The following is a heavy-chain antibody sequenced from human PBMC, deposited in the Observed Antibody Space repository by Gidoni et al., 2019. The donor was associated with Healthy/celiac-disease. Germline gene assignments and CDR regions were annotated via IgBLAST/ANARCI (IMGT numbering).Heavy chain of an antibody. CDR1: GFTFSSYG. CDR3: ARLTISAVVDY. Sequence: QVQLVESGGGVVQPGRSLRLSCAASGFTFSSYGMHWVRQAPGKGLEWVAVISYDGSNKYYADSVKGRFTISRDNSKNTLYLQMNSLRAEDTAVYYCARLTISAVVDYWGQGTLVTVSS. V-gene: IGHV3-30*03. CDR2: ISYDGSNK. J-gene: IGHJ4*02. D-gene: IGHD3-3*01.